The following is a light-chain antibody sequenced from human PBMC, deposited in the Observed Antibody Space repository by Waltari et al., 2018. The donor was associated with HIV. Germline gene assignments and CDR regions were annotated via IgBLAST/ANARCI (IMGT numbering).Light chain of an antibody. V-gene: IGLV2-11*01. CDR1: SSDVGDYNY. CDR2: AVT. Sequence: QSALTQPRSVSGSPGQSVTISCPRPSSDVGDYNYVSWYQQHPGKAPKVMIYAVTKRPSGVPDRFSGSKSGNTASLTISGLQAEDEADYYCCSYTGTYTLLFGGGTKLTVL. CDR3: CSYTGTYTLL. J-gene: IGLJ3*02.